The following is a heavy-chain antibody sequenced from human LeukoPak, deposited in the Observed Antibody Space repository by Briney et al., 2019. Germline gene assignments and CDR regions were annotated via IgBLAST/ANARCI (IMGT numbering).Heavy chain of an antibody. CDR1: GGTFSSHA. CDR3: ARVGSTMVRGVTVWFDP. D-gene: IGHD3-10*01. Sequence: ASVKVSCKASGGTFSSHAISWVRQAPGQGLEWMGGIIPIFGTANYAQKFQGRVTITADKSTSTAYMELSSLRSEDTAVYYCARVGSTMVRGVTVWFDPWGQGTLVTVSS. V-gene: IGHV1-69*06. CDR2: IIPIFGTA. J-gene: IGHJ5*02.